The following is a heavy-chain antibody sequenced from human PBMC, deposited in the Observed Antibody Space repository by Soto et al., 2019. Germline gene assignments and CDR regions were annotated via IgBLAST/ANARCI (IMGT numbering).Heavy chain of an antibody. CDR2: MNAKSGDT. D-gene: IGHD3-16*01. Sequence: QAHLEQSGAELKRPGASVKVSCKASGYTCSDFDTNWLRQASGQGPEWMGWMNAKSGDTFFAQRFQGKFNMGWDTSVSTAYMEVGSLTSDDTAIYYCARGNPFNYAGFDVWGQGTPVAVSS. V-gene: IGHV1-8*01. CDR3: ARGNPFNYAGFDV. CDR1: GYTCSDFD. J-gene: IGHJ6*02.